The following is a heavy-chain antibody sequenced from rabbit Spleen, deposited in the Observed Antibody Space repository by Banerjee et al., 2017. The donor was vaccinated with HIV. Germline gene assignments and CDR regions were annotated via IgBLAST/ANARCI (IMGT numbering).Heavy chain of an antibody. J-gene: IGHJ4*01. V-gene: IGHV1S45*01. Sequence: EQLEESGGGLVKPEGSLTLTCKASGVSLNDKDVMCWVRQAPGKGLEWIACINIVTGKSVYASWAQGRFTMSRTSSTTVTLQMTSLTVADTATYYCARETSSGWGVVLYYFSLWGPRTLVTVS. D-gene: IGHD4-1*01. CDR3: ARETSSGWGVVLYYFSL. CDR2: INIVTGKS. CDR1: GVSLNDKDV.